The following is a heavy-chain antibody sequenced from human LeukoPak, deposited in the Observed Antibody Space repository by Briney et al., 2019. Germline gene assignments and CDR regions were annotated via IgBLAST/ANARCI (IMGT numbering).Heavy chain of an antibody. CDR1: GFTFSSYS. Sequence: PGGSLRLSCAASGFTFSSYSMNWIRQAPGKGLEWVSYISSSSDTIHYADSVKGRFTISRDNAENSLYLQMNSLRDEDTAVYYCARAITYVTDWGQGTLVTVSS. D-gene: IGHD3-16*01. CDR3: ARAITYVTD. CDR2: ISSSSDTI. J-gene: IGHJ4*02. V-gene: IGHV3-48*02.